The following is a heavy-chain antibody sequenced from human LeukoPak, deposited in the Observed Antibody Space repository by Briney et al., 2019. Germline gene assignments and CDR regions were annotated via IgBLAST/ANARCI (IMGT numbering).Heavy chain of an antibody. CDR3: ARGPYKYDGSGAFDI. V-gene: IGHV1-46*01. Sequence: ASVKVSCKASGYTFTSYYMHWVRQAPGQGLEWMGIINPSGGSTSYAQKFQGRVTMTRDTSTSTVYMELSSLRSEDTAVYYCARGPYKYDGSGAFDIWGQGTMVTVSS. D-gene: IGHD3-22*01. CDR1: GYTFTSYY. J-gene: IGHJ3*02. CDR2: INPSGGST.